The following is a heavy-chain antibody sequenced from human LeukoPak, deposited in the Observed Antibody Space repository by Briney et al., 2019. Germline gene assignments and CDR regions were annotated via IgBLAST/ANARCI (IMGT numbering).Heavy chain of an antibody. CDR2: IIPIFGTA. D-gene: IGHD6-6*01. V-gene: IGHV1-69*13. CDR1: GGTFSSYA. Sequence: SVKVSCKASGGTFSSYAISWVRQAPGQGLEWMRGIIPIFGTANYAQKFQGRVTITADESTSTAYMELSSLRSEDTAVYYCARDLTLYSSSSDNRPTDDYWGQGTLVTVSS. J-gene: IGHJ4*02. CDR3: ARDLTLYSSSSDNRPTDDY.